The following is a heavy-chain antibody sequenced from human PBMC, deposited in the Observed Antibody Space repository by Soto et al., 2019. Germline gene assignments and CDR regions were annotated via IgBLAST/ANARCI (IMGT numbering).Heavy chain of an antibody. Sequence: ASVKVSCKASGYTFTSYYMHWVRQAPGQGLEWMGIINPSGGSTSYAQKFQGRVTMTRDTSTSTVYMELSSLRSEDTAVYYCAREYYYDSSGYSTYYFDYWGQGTLVTVSS. V-gene: IGHV1-46*01. CDR1: GYTFTSYY. D-gene: IGHD3-22*01. CDR3: AREYYYDSSGYSTYYFDY. J-gene: IGHJ4*02. CDR2: INPSGGST.